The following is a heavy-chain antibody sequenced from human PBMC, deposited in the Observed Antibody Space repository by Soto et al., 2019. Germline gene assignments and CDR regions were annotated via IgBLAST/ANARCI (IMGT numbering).Heavy chain of an antibody. J-gene: IGHJ5*02. CDR1: GGIGSNYA. CDR3: AREMASGYSRTWFDP. V-gene: IGHV1-69*06. CDR2: IVPKFGTA. D-gene: IGHD2-15*01. Sequence: QEHLVQSGAEVKKPGSSVKVSCRASGGIGSNYAISWVRQAPGQGLEWMGGIVPKFGTANYAQRFKGRVMISVDKSTNSVYMESTSLRSQDTAIYYCAREMASGYSRTWFDPWGQGTLVTVSS.